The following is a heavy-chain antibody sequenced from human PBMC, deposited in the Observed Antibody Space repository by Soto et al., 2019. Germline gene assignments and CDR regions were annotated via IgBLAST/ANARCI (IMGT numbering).Heavy chain of an antibody. Sequence: PGGSLRLSCAASGFTFSSYAMSWVRQAPGKGLEWVSAISGSGGSTYYADSVKGRFTISRDNSKNTLHLQMNSLRAEDTAVYYCAKDLVEEFVYSRLRPPRYSSSELFDYWGQGTLVTVSS. J-gene: IGHJ4*02. CDR1: GFTFSSYA. CDR3: AKDLVEEFVYSRLRPPRYSSSELFDY. V-gene: IGHV3-23*01. D-gene: IGHD6-6*01. CDR2: ISGSGGST.